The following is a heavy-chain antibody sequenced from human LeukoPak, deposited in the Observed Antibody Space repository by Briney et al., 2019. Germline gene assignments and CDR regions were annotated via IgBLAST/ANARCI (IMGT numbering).Heavy chain of an antibody. CDR1: GFTFSSYW. J-gene: IGHJ4*02. CDR3: ARWIAVADYFDY. V-gene: IGHV3-74*01. Sequence: PGGSLRLSCAASGFTFSSYWMHWVRQAPGKGLVWVSRINSDGSSTRYADSVKGRFTISRDNAKNTLYLQMNSLRAEDTAVYYCARWIAVADYFDYWGQGTLVTVSS. D-gene: IGHD6-19*01. CDR2: INSDGSST.